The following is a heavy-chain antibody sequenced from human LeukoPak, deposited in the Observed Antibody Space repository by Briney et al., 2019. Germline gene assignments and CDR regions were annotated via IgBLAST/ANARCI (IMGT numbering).Heavy chain of an antibody. CDR2: IYTSGST. D-gene: IGHD2-21*01. V-gene: IGHV4-61*02. CDR3: ARGPPRLIQNAFDI. J-gene: IGHJ3*02. Sequence: SETLSLTCTVSGGSISSGSYYWSWIRQPAGKGLEWIGRIYTSGSTNYNPSLKSRVTISVDTSKNQFSLKLSSVTAADTAVYYCARGPPRLIQNAFDIWGQGTMVTVSS. CDR1: GGSISSGSYY.